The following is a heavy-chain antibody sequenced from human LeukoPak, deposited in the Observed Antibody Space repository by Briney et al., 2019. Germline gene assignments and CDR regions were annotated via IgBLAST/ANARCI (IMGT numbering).Heavy chain of an antibody. V-gene: IGHV3-73*01. Sequence: GGSLRLSCAASGFTFSGSTMHWVRQASGKGLEWVGRTRNKAYNYATTYAASVKGRFTISRDDSKNTAYLQMNSLKTEDTAVYYCIIDYYYYMDVWGKGTTVTISS. CDR1: GFTFSGST. CDR3: IIDYYYYMDV. J-gene: IGHJ6*03. CDR2: TRNKAYNYAT.